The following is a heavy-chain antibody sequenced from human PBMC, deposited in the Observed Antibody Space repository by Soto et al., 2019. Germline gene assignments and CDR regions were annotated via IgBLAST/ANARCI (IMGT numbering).Heavy chain of an antibody. J-gene: IGHJ6*02. Sequence: EVQLVQSGAEVKKPGESLKISCKGSGYTFTNYWIGWVRQMPGKGLEWMGIIYPGDSDTKYNPSFQGQVTISADKSITTTYLQWSSLNASDTAIYYCAASIFYYGMDVWGQGTTVTVSS. CDR1: GYTFTNYW. V-gene: IGHV5-51*01. CDR3: AASIFYYGMDV. CDR2: IYPGDSDT.